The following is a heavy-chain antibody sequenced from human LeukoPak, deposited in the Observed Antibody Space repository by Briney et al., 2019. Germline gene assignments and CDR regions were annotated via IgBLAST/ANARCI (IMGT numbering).Heavy chain of an antibody. Sequence: ASVKVSCKASGYTFTSYDINWVRQATGQGLEWMGWMNPNSGNTGYAQKFQGRVTMTRDMSTSTVYMELSSLRSEDTAVYYCARGGLYYDFWSGYYIGDYWGQGTLVTVSS. V-gene: IGHV1-8*02. CDR1: GYTFTSYD. D-gene: IGHD3-3*01. J-gene: IGHJ4*02. CDR3: ARGGLYYDFWSGYYIGDY. CDR2: MNPNSGNT.